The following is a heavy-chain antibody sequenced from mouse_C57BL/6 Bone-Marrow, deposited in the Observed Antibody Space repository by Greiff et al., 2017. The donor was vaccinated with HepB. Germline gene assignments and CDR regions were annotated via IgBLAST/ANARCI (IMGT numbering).Heavy chain of an antibody. J-gene: IGHJ2*01. Sequence: EVQLQQSGPELVKPGASVKISCKASGYTFTDYYMNWVKQSHGKSLEWIGDINPNNGGTSYNQKFKGKATLTVDKSSSTAYMELRSLTSEDSAVYYCAREGIITTHYWGQGTTLTVSS. D-gene: IGHD1-1*01. V-gene: IGHV1-26*01. CDR3: AREGIITTHY. CDR1: GYTFTDYY. CDR2: INPNNGGT.